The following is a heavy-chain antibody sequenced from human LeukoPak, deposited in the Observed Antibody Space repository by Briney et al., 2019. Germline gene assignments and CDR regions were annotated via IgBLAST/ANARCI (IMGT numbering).Heavy chain of an antibody. D-gene: IGHD4-17*01. Sequence: PGGSLRLSCAASGFTFSSYWMHWVRQPPGKGLVWVSRINNDGSSTNFADSVKGRFTISRDNAKNTLYLQMNSLRAEDTAVYYCARSRDYGASAFDYWGQGTLVTVSS. CDR1: GFTFSSYW. CDR3: ARSRDYGASAFDY. J-gene: IGHJ4*02. V-gene: IGHV3-74*01. CDR2: INNDGSST.